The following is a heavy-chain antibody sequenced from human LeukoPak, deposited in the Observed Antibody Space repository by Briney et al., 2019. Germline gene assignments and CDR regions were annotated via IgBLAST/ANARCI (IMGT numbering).Heavy chain of an antibody. Sequence: ASVKASCKASGYTFTSYYMHWVRQAPGQGLEWMGIINPSGGSTSYAQKFQGRVTMTRDTSTSTAYMELRSLRSDDTAVYYCARSRANERYFDYWGQGTLVTVSS. CDR1: GYTFTSYY. J-gene: IGHJ4*02. CDR3: ARSRANERYFDY. CDR2: INPSGGST. V-gene: IGHV1-46*01. D-gene: IGHD1-1*01.